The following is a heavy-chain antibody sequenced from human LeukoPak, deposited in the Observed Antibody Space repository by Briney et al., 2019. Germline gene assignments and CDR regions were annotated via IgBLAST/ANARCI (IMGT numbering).Heavy chain of an antibody. CDR2: INAGNGNT. J-gene: IGHJ5*02. D-gene: IGHD4-17*01. V-gene: IGHV1-3*01. Sequence: ASVNVSCKASGYTFTSYAMHWVRQAPGQRLEWMGWINAGNGNTKCLEKFQGRVTITRDTSASTAYMELSSLRSEDTAVYYCARGPLRSNNWFDPWGQGTLVTVSS. CDR1: GYTFTSYA. CDR3: ARGPLRSNNWFDP.